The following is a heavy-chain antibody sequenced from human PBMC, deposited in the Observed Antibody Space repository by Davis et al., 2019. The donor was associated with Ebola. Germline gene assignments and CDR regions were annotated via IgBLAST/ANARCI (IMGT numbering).Heavy chain of an antibody. Sequence: SVKVSCKASGYTFTSYGISWVRQAPGQGLEWMGGIIPIFGTANYAQKFQGRVTITADESTSTAYMELRSLRSDDTAVYYCARSHCSSTSCYTMDYYYYYMDVWGKGTTVTVSS. CDR2: IIPIFGTA. CDR3: ARSHCSSTSCYTMDYYYYYMDV. CDR1: GYTFTSYG. V-gene: IGHV1-69*13. J-gene: IGHJ6*03. D-gene: IGHD2-2*02.